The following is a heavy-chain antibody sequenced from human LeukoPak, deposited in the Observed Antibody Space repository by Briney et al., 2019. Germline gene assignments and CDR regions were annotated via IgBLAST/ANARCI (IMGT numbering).Heavy chain of an antibody. Sequence: SETLSLTCAVYGGSFSGYYWSWIRQPPGKGLEWIGEINHSGSTNYNPSLKSRVTISVDTSKNQFSLKLSSVTAADTAVYYCARGRITMVRRSYNWFDPWGLHNWFDPWGQGTLVTVSS. CDR1: GGSFSGYY. CDR3: ARGRITMVRRSYNWFDPWGLHNWFDP. D-gene: IGHD3-10*01. J-gene: IGHJ5*02. CDR2: INHSGST. V-gene: IGHV4-34*01.